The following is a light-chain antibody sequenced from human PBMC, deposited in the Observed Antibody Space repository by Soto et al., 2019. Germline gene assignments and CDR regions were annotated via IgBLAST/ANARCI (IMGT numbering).Light chain of an antibody. CDR2: GAS. V-gene: IGKV3-20*01. CDR3: QPYGSSGT. Sequence: PSTLSASPWRGFTVSSSASQSVSNNYLAWYQQKPGQAPRLLIYGASNRATGIPDRFSGSGSGTDFTLTISRLEPEDFAVYYCQPYGSSGTFGQGTKVDTK. J-gene: IGKJ1*01. CDR1: QSVSNNY.